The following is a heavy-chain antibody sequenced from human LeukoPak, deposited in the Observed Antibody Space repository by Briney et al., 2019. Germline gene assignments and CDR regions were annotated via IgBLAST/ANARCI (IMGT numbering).Heavy chain of an antibody. J-gene: IGHJ4*02. Sequence: GASVKVSCKASGYTFTSYDINWVRQATGQGLEWMGWMNPNSGNTGYAQKFQGRVTMTRNTSISTAYMELSSLRSEDTAVYYCARGNPYYDFWSGYYQYYFDYWGQGTLVTVSS. CDR2: MNPNSGNT. CDR1: GYTFTSYD. D-gene: IGHD3-3*01. V-gene: IGHV1-8*01. CDR3: ARGNPYYDFWSGYYQYYFDY.